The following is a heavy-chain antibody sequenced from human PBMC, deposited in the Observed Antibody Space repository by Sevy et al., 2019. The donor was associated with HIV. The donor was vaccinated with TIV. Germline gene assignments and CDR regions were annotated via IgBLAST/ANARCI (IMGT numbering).Heavy chain of an antibody. D-gene: IGHD4-4*01. CDR2: INSNSGAI. J-gene: IGHJ4*02. CDR1: GHTFSDYY. Sequence: ASVKVSCKASGHTFSDYYIQWVRQALGQGLEWMGWINSNSGAISYAQKFQGRVTMTSDTSISTVYMELSRLRSNDTAVYYCATEYSYDYWGQGTLVTVSS. CDR3: ATEYSYDY. V-gene: IGHV1-2*02.